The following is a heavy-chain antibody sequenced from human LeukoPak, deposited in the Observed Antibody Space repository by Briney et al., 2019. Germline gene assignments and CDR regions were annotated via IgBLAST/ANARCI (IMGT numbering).Heavy chain of an antibody. Sequence: ASVKVSCKASGYTFTSYDINWVRQAPGQGLEWMGWMNANSGNTGYAQRFQDRVTFTRDTSINTAYMELSSLKTEDTAVYYCTRGGLKVLYYYYYMDVWGKGTTVTISS. CDR1: GYTFTSYD. V-gene: IGHV1-8*01. D-gene: IGHD2-15*01. CDR2: MNANSGNT. CDR3: TRGGLKVLYYYYYMDV. J-gene: IGHJ6*03.